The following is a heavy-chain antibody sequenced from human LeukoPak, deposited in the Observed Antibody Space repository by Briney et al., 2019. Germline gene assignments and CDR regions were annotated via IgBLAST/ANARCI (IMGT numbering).Heavy chain of an antibody. Sequence: PGGSLRLSCAASGFTFSSYSMNWVRQAPGKGLEWVSSISSSSSYIYYADSVKGPFTISRDNAKNSLYLQMNSLRAEDTAVYYCARSGYSSRPIWDYWGQGTLVTVSS. D-gene: IGHD6-13*01. J-gene: IGHJ4*02. CDR3: ARSGYSSRPIWDY. CDR2: ISSSSSYI. V-gene: IGHV3-21*01. CDR1: GFTFSSYS.